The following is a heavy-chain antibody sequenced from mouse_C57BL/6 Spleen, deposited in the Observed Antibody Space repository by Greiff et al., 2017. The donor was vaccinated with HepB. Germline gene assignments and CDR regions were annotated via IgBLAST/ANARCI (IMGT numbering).Heavy chain of an antibody. D-gene: IGHD6-1*01. CDR1: GYTFTDYY. CDR2: INPNNGGT. V-gene: IGHV1-26*01. J-gene: IGHJ1*03. Sequence: VQLKQSGPELVKPGASVKISCKASGYTFTDYYMNWVKQSHGKSLEWIGDINPNNGGTSYNQKFKGKATLTVDKSSSTAYMELRSLTSEDSAVYYCALSSPNYGYFDVWGTPTTVTVSS. CDR3: ALSSPNYGYFDV.